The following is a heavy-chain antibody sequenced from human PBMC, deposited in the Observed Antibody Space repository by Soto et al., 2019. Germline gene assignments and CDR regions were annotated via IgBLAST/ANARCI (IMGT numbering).Heavy chain of an antibody. J-gene: IGHJ6*03. CDR1: GFTFSSYG. D-gene: IGHD6-19*01. Sequence: GGSLRLSCAASGFTFSSYGMHWVRQAPGKGLEWVAVISYDGSNKYCADSVKGRFTISRDNSKNTLYLQMNSLRAEDTAVYYCANTAYSSGFNYYYYYMDVWGKGTTVTVSS. CDR2: ISYDGSNK. V-gene: IGHV3-30*18. CDR3: ANTAYSSGFNYYYYYMDV.